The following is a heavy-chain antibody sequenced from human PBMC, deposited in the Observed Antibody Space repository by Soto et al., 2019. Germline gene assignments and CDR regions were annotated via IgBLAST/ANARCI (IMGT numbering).Heavy chain of an antibody. CDR2: IGAADDP. V-gene: IGHV3-13*05. CDR1: GFTFSAYD. D-gene: IGHD2-15*01. CDR3: ARAYSGRLPRRADYYFAMDV. J-gene: IGHJ6*02. Sequence: GSLRLSCAASGFTFSAYDMHWVRQTTGKGLEWVSAIGAADDPYYLGSVKGRCTISRENAKNSLYLQMNSLRAEDTAVYYCARAYSGRLPRRADYYFAMDVWGQGTTVTVSS.